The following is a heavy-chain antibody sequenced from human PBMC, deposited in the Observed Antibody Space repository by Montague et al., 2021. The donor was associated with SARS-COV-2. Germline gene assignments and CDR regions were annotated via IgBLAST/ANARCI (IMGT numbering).Heavy chain of an antibody. Sequence: SETLSLTCTASGGSIRTVSHYWAWIRQPPGKGLEWIGSLYYNGIIYYNPSLKSRVIISADTSKNQFSLMVSSVTAADTAVYYCARHPGLEYFDSWGRGSLVTVSS. CDR3: ARHPGLEYFDS. D-gene: IGHD3-3*01. V-gene: IGHV4-39*01. J-gene: IGHJ2*01. CDR2: LYYNGII. CDR1: GGSIRTVSHY.